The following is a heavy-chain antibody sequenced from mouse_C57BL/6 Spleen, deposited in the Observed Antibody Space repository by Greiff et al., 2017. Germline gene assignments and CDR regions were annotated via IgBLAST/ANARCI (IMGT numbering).Heavy chain of an antibody. CDR2: IYPGDGDT. Sequence: VKLMESGPELAKPGASVKISCKASGYAFSSSWMNWVKQRPGKGLEWIGRIYPGDGDTYYNGKFKGKATLTAAKSSSTAYMQLSSLTSEDSAVYICAKYYCGNSCWDYYAMDYWGQGTSVTVSS. V-gene: IGHV1-82*01. D-gene: IGHD1-1*01. J-gene: IGHJ4*01. CDR1: GYAFSSSW. CDR3: AKYYCGNSCWDYYAMDY.